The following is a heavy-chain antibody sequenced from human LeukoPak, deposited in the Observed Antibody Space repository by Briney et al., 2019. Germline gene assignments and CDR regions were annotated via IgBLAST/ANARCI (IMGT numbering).Heavy chain of an antibody. D-gene: IGHD2-2*01. V-gene: IGHV3-23*01. CDR2: IGGSGGST. J-gene: IGHJ4*02. CDR3: AKRGGSCSSTSCYGGFDY. CDR1: GFTFSNYA. Sequence: PGGSLRLSCVAFGFTFSNYAMSWVRQAPGKGLEWVSAIGGSGGSTYYADSVKGRFTISRDNSKNTLYLQMNSLRAEDMALYYCAKRGGSCSSTSCYGGFDYWGQGTLVTVSS.